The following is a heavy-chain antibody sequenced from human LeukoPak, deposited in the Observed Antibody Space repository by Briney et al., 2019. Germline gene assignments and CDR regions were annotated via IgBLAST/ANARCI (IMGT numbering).Heavy chain of an antibody. D-gene: IGHD2-15*01. CDR3: AGDLGYCSGGSCYNNWFDP. CDR2: ICYSGST. CDR1: GGSISSHY. V-gene: IGHV4-59*11. Sequence: SETLSLTCTVSGGSISSHYWSWIRQPPGKGLEWIGYICYSGSTNYNPSLKSRVTISVDTSKNQFSLKLSSVTAADTAVYYCAGDLGYCSGGSCYNNWFDPWGQGTLVTVSS. J-gene: IGHJ5*02.